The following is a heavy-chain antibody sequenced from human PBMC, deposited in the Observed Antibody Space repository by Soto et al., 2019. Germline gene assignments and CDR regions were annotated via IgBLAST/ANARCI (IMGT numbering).Heavy chain of an antibody. CDR2: IRRKADSYTT. CDR1: GLIFSDYH. Sequence: EVQLVESGGGLVQPGGSLRLSCAASGLIFSDYHMDSVRQAPGKGLEWVGRIRRKADSYTTEYAASVKGRFTISRDDSKNSLYLQMNSLKSEDTAVYYCAMLGGWSGGSSGMDVWGQGTRVTVSS. J-gene: IGHJ6*02. V-gene: IGHV3-72*01. CDR3: AMLGGWSGGSSGMDV. D-gene: IGHD6-19*01.